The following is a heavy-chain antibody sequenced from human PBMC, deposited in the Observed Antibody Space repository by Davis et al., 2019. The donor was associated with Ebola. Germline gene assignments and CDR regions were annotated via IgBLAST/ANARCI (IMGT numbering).Heavy chain of an antibody. V-gene: IGHV1-2*04. CDR2: INPNSGGT. D-gene: IGHD1-26*01. CDR1: GYTFTSYD. J-gene: IGHJ4*02. Sequence: ASVKVSCKASGYTFTSYDINWVRQAPGQGLEWMGWINPNSGGTNYAQKFQGWVTMTRDTSISTAYMELSRLRSDDTAVYYCARGGGSSKRTMGYWGQGTLVTVSS. CDR3: ARGGGSSKRTMGY.